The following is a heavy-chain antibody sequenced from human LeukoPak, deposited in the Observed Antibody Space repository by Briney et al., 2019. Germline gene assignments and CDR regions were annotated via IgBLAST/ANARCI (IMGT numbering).Heavy chain of an antibody. CDR3: AREFGVNWFDP. CDR2: IYDSGST. Sequence: RTSETLSLTCTVSGGSISSYYWSWIRQPPGKGLEWIGYIYDSGSTNYNPSLKSRVTISVDTSKNQFSLKLSSVTAADTAVYYCAREFGVNWFDPWGQGTLVTVSS. V-gene: IGHV4-59*01. D-gene: IGHD3-10*01. J-gene: IGHJ5*02. CDR1: GGSISSYY.